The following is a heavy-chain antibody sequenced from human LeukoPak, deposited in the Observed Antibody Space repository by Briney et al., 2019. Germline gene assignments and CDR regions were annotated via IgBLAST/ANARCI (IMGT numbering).Heavy chain of an antibody. J-gene: IGHJ4*02. CDR2: IKEDGSAT. CDR3: AMATR. CDR1: GFTLSGQR. Sequence: GGSLRLSCAASGFTLSGQRMSWVRQAPGKGLEWVANIKEDGSATSYVDSVKGRFTISRDNAKSSLYLQMNSLRVDDTAVYYCAMATRWGQGTLVTVSS. D-gene: IGHD1-26*01. V-gene: IGHV3-7*04.